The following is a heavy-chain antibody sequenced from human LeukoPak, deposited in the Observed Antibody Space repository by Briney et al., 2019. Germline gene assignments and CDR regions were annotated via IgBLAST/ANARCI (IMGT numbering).Heavy chain of an antibody. CDR1: GFTFSSYG. CDR3: AKGGDYGDESLYYYYYYMDV. D-gene: IGHD4-17*01. V-gene: IGHV3-30*18. CDR2: ISYGGSNK. J-gene: IGHJ6*03. Sequence: PGGSLRLSCAASGFTFSSYGMHWVRQAPGKGLEWVAVISYGGSNKYYADSVKGRFTISRDNSKNTLYLQMNSLRAEDTAVYYCAKGGDYGDESLYYYYYYMDVWGKGTTVTVSS.